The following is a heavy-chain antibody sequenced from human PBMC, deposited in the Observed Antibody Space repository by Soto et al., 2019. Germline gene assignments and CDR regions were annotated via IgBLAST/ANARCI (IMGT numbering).Heavy chain of an antibody. J-gene: IGHJ6*02. D-gene: IGHD4-4*01. V-gene: IGHV3-30*18. CDR3: AKVLYSNYVLYGMDV. Sequence: QVQLVESGGGVVQPGRSLRLSCAASGFTFSSYGMHWVRQAPGKGLEWVVVISYDGSNKYYADSVKGRFTISRDNSKNTLYLQMNSLRAEDTAVYYCAKVLYSNYVLYGMDVWGQGATVTVSS. CDR2: ISYDGSNK. CDR1: GFTFSSYG.